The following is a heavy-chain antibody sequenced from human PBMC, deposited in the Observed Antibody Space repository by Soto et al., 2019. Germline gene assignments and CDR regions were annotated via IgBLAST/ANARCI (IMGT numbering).Heavy chain of an antibody. CDR1: GYSFPSEW. D-gene: IGHD2-2*01. Sequence: GESLKISCNSSGYSFPSEWIGWVRQMPGKGLEWMGSIYPADSDTRYSPAFQGQVTISADKSIRTAYLQWNSLKASDTAMYYCTRIQHSTTSYYEYNLGMDVWGQGNTVT. J-gene: IGHJ6*02. V-gene: IGHV5-51*01. CDR2: IYPADSDT. CDR3: TRIQHSTTSYYEYNLGMDV.